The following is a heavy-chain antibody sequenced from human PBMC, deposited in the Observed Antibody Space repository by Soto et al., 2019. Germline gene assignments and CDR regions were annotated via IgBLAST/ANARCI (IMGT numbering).Heavy chain of an antibody. J-gene: IGHJ5*02. CDR2: ISYDGSNK. D-gene: IGHD3-10*01. Sequence: QVQLVESGGGVVQPGRSLRLSCAASGFTFSSYAMHWVRQAPGKGLEWVAVISYDGSNKYYADSVKGRFTISRDNTKNTLYMQMNSMRAEDTAVYYCAIDRVYKGSGKACWFDPWGQGTLVTVSS. V-gene: IGHV3-30-3*01. CDR1: GFTFSSYA. CDR3: AIDRVYKGSGKACWFDP.